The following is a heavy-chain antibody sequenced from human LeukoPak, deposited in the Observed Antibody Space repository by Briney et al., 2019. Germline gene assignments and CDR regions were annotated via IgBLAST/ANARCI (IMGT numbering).Heavy chain of an antibody. V-gene: IGHV3-23*01. Sequence: PGGSLRLSCAASGFSFTTYAMNWVRQAPGKGLEWVSGISGRGDDTYYADSVEGRCTISRDNSKNTLYLQMNSLRAEDTAVYYCARDPDSISVSGPFDSWGQGTLVTVSS. CDR3: ARDPDSISVSGPFDS. J-gene: IGHJ4*02. D-gene: IGHD6-19*01. CDR1: GFSFTTYA. CDR2: ISGRGDDT.